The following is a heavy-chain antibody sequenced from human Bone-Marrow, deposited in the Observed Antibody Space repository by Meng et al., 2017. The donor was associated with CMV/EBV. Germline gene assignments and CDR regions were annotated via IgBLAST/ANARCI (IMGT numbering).Heavy chain of an antibody. CDR1: GYTFTSYD. Sequence: ASMKVSCKASGYTFTSYDINWVRQATGQGLEWMGWMNPNSGNTGYAQKFQGRVTITRNTSISTAYMELSSLRSEDTAVYYCARGYSYGFYYYYYGMDVWGQGTTVTVSS. V-gene: IGHV1-8*03. CDR2: MNPNSGNT. J-gene: IGHJ6*02. D-gene: IGHD5-18*01. CDR3: ARGYSYGFYYYYYGMDV.